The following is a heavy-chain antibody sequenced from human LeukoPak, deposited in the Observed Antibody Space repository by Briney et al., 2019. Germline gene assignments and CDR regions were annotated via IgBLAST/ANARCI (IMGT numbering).Heavy chain of an antibody. CDR1: GFTFSAYA. CDR2: IVNGASGT. Sequence: GGSLRLSCAASGFTFSAYAMSWVRQAPGKGLEWVSTIVNGASGTYYADSVKGRFTISRDNSKNMLYLQMNSLRADDTAVYYCAKRPLKIGGTYVDYWGQGTLVTVSS. CDR3: AKRPLKIGGTYVDY. J-gene: IGHJ4*02. D-gene: IGHD1-26*01. V-gene: IGHV3-23*05.